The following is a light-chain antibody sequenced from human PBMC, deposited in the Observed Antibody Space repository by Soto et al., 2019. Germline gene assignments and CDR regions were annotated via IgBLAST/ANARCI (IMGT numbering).Light chain of an antibody. Sequence: QSVLTQSPSASASLGASVKLTCTLSSGHSSYAIAWHQQQPEKGPRYLMKLNSDGSHSKGDGIPDRFSGSSSGAERYLTISGLQSEEEADYYCQTWGTGIWVFGGGTKLTVL. CDR1: SGHSSYA. CDR3: QTWGTGIWV. CDR2: LNSDGSH. J-gene: IGLJ3*02. V-gene: IGLV4-69*01.